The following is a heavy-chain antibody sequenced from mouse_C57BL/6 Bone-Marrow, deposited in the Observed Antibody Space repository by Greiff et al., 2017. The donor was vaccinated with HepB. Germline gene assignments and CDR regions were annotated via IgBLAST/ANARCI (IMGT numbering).Heavy chain of an antibody. D-gene: IGHD2-5*01. CDR2: INPNNGGT. CDR1: GYTFTDYN. Sequence: EVQLQQSGPELLKPGASVKIPCKASGYTFTDYNMDWVKQSHGKSLEWIGDINPNNGGTIYNQKFKGKATLTVDKSSSTAYMELRSLTSEDTAVYYCARTGLGNSIDYWGQGTTLTVSS. V-gene: IGHV1-18*01. CDR3: ARTGLGNSIDY. J-gene: IGHJ2*01.